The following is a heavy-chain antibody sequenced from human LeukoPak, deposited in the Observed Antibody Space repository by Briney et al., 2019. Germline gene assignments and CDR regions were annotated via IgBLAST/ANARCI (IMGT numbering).Heavy chain of an antibody. Sequence: ASVKVSCKASGYTFTSYYMHWVRQAPGQGLEWMGIINPSGGSTSYAQKFQGRVTMTRDTSTSTVYMELRSLRSDDTAVYYCARNLGYCSGGSCYSGHYYYYGMDVWGQGTTVTVSS. CDR1: GYTFTSYY. V-gene: IGHV1-46*01. CDR3: ARNLGYCSGGSCYSGHYYYYGMDV. J-gene: IGHJ6*02. CDR2: INPSGGST. D-gene: IGHD2-15*01.